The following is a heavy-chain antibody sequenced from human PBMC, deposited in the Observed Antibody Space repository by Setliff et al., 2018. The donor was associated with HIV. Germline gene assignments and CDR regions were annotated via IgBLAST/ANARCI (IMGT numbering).Heavy chain of an antibody. CDR2: INHNGLT. CDR1: GGSFNGHY. J-gene: IGHJ6*03. D-gene: IGHD3-22*01. Sequence: SETLSLTCAVYGGSFNGHYWAWIRQSPGKGLEWIGEINHNGLTTYNPALTGRVIMSVETSKNQFSLKLSSVTAADTAVYYCARHPSGWLMAFYMDVWGKGTTVTVSS. CDR3: ARHPSGWLMAFYMDV. V-gene: IGHV4-34*01.